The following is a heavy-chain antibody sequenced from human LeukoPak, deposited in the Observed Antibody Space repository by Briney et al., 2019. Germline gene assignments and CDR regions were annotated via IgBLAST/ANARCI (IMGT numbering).Heavy chain of an antibody. V-gene: IGHV4-61*02. CDR2: IYTSGST. CDR3: ARTVRGVIKNWFDP. D-gene: IGHD3-10*01. J-gene: IGHJ5*02. Sequence: SETLSLTCTVSGGSISSGSYYWSWIRQPAGKGLEWIGRIYTSGSTNYNPSLKSRVTISVDTSKNQFSLKLSSVTAADTAVYYCARTVRGVIKNWFDPWGQGTLVTVSS. CDR1: GGSISSGSYY.